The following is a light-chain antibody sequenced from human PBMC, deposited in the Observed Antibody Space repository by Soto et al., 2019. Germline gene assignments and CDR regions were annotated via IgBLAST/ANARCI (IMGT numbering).Light chain of an antibody. Sequence: DIQMTQSPSSLSASVGDRVTITCRASQTISTYLNWYQQKPGKAPKLLIHAASSLQSGVPSRFSGSGSGTDFTLTISNLQPEDFATYYCQQSYSTPRTFGGGTKVEIK. V-gene: IGKV1-39*01. CDR2: AAS. J-gene: IGKJ4*01. CDR1: QTISTY. CDR3: QQSYSTPRT.